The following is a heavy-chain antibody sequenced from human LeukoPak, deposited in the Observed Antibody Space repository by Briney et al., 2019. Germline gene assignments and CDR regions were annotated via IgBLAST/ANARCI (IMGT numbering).Heavy chain of an antibody. CDR2: INSDGSTT. CDR1: GFTFDDYA. V-gene: IGHV3-74*01. J-gene: IGHJ5*02. Sequence: GGSLRLSCAASGFTFDDYAMHWVRQAPGKGLLWVSRINSDGSTTSYADSVKGRFTISRDNAKNTVYLQMNSLTVEDTAVYYCSRDLTAWGQGILVTVSS. CDR3: SRDLTA.